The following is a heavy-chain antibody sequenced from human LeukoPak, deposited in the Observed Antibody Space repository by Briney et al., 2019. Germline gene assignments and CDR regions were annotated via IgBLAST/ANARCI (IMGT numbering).Heavy chain of an antibody. D-gene: IGHD2-2*01. CDR1: GGSISNSY. CDR2: IYSSGST. J-gene: IGHJ3*02. CDR3: ARTEYCTSTSCLDAFDI. V-gene: IGHV4-59*08. Sequence: SETLSLTCTVSGGSISNSYWSWVRQPPGKGLEWIGHIYSSGSTTYSPSLKSRVTMSVDTSKNQFSLKLTSVAAADTAVYYCARTEYCTSTSCLDAFDIWGQGTMVTVSS.